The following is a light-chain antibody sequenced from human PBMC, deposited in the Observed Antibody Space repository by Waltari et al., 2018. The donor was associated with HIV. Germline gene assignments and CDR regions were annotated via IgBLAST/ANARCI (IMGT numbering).Light chain of an antibody. CDR3: QQYNNWPPWT. CDR1: QSVSNN. J-gene: IGKJ1*01. CDR2: GAS. V-gene: IGKV3-15*01. Sequence: EIVMTQSPATLSVSPGERATLSCRASQSVSNNLAWYQHKPGQAPRLLIYGASTRATGIPARFSGSWSGTEFTLTISSLLSEDFAIYYCQQYNNWPPWTFGQGTKVEIK.